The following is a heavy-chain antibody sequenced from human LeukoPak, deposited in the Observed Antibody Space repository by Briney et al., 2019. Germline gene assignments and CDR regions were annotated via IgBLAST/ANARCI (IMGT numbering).Heavy chain of an antibody. D-gene: IGHD6-6*01. CDR1: GFTFDDYA. Sequence: GGSLRLSCAASGFTFDDYAMHWVRQAPGKGQEWVSGISWNSGSIGYADSVKGRFTISRDNAKNSLYLQMNSLRAEDMALYYCAKGGSSSSGPNWFDPWGQGTLVTVSS. V-gene: IGHV3-9*03. CDR2: ISWNSGSI. CDR3: AKGGSSSSGPNWFDP. J-gene: IGHJ5*02.